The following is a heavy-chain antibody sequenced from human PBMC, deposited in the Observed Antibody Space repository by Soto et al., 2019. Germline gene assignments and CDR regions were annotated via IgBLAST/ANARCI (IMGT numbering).Heavy chain of an antibody. CDR1: GGTFSSYA. J-gene: IGHJ5*02. CDR2: IIPIFGTA. V-gene: IGHV1-69*01. Sequence: QVQLVQSGAEVKKPGSSVKVSCKASGGTFSSYAISWVRQAPGQGLEWMGGIIPIFGTANYAQKFQGRVTITADESTSQAYMELSSLRSEDTAVYYCARGRAGYDFWSGPPGWFDPWGQGTLVTVSS. D-gene: IGHD3-3*01. CDR3: ARGRAGYDFWSGPPGWFDP.